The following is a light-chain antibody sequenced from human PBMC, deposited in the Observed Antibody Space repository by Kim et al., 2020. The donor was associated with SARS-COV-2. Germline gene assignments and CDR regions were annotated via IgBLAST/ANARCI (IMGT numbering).Light chain of an antibody. Sequence: DIQMTQSPSSLSASVGDRVTITCQASQDITNYLNWYQQKPGKAPKLLIYDVSTLERGVPSRFSGSGSGTAFTFTISSLQPEDIATYYCQHYDNLPFTFGPGTKVDIK. J-gene: IGKJ3*01. CDR2: DVS. CDR3: QHYDNLPFT. V-gene: IGKV1-33*01. CDR1: QDITNY.